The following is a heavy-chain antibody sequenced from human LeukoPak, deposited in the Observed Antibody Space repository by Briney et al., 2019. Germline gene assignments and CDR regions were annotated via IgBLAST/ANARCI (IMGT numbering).Heavy chain of an antibody. D-gene: IGHD3-3*01. CDR2: ISSSGSTI. Sequence: QSGGSLRLSCAASGFTFSSYEMNWVRQAPGKGLEWVSYISSSGSTIYYADSVKGRFTISRDNAKNSLYLQMNSLRAEDTAVYYCAREKNDVLGFVESLPTSEPYFDRWGQGTLVAVSS. J-gene: IGHJ4*02. CDR3: AREKNDVLGFVESLPTSEPYFDR. V-gene: IGHV3-48*03. CDR1: GFTFSSYE.